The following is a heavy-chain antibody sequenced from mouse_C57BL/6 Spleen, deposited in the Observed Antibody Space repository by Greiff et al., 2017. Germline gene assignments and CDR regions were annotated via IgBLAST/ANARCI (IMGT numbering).Heavy chain of an antibody. D-gene: IGHD2-5*01. CDR1: GYSITSGYY. CDR2: ISYDGSN. CDR3: ARVDYSNYDYYAMDY. J-gene: IGHJ4*01. V-gene: IGHV3-6*01. Sequence: ESGPGLVKPSQSLSLTCSVTGYSITSGYYWNWIRQFPGNKLEWMGYISYDGSNNYNPSLKNRISITRDTSKNQFFLKLNSVTTEDTATYYCARVDYSNYDYYAMDYWGQGTSVTVSS.